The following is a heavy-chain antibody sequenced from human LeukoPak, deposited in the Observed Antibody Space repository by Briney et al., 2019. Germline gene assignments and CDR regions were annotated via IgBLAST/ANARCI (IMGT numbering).Heavy chain of an antibody. Sequence: GGSLRLSCAASGFTFSSYAMHWVRQAPGKGLEWVAVISYDGSNKYYADSVKGRFTISRDNSKNTLYPQMNSLRAEDTAVYYCARVRDIVVVVAAGLVKGGGPIRYWGQGTLVTVSS. CDR3: ARVRDIVVVVAAGLVKGGGPIRY. J-gene: IGHJ4*02. CDR1: GFTFSSYA. CDR2: ISYDGSNK. D-gene: IGHD2-15*01. V-gene: IGHV3-30-3*01.